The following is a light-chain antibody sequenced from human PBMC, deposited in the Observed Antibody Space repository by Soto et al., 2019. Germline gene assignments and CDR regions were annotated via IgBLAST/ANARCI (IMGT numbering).Light chain of an antibody. CDR3: QQRSNWPPYT. CDR2: DAS. Sequence: EIVLTQSPATLSLSPGERATLSCRASQSVSSYLAWYQQKPGQAPRLLIYDASRATGIPARFSGSGSGTDFTLTISSLEPEDFAVYYCQQRSNWPPYTFGQGTKLEIK. V-gene: IGKV3-11*01. J-gene: IGKJ2*01. CDR1: QSVSSY.